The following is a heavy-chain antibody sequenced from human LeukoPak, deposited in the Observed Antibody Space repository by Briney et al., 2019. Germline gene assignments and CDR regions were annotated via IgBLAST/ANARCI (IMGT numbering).Heavy chain of an antibody. Sequence: GGSLRLSCAASGFTVSSNYMSWVRQAPGKGLEWVSVIYSGGSTYYADSVKGRFTISRDNSKNTLYLQMNSLRAEDTAVYYCARALDYYYYGMDVWGQGTTVTVSS. V-gene: IGHV3-53*01. CDR1: GFTVSSNY. J-gene: IGHJ6*02. CDR3: ARALDYYYYGMDV. CDR2: IYSGGST.